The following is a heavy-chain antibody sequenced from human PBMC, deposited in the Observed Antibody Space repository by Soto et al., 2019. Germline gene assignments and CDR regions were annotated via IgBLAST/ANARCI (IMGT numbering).Heavy chain of an antibody. D-gene: IGHD3-10*01. V-gene: IGHV1-69*01. J-gene: IGHJ4*02. CDR2: IIPIFGTA. CDR3: ARKYYYGSGRPGGFDY. CDR1: GGTFSSYA. Sequence: QVQLVQSGAEVKKPGSSVKVSCKASGGTFSSYAISWVRQAPGQGLEWMGGIIPIFGTANYAQKFQGRVTITADESTSTAYMERSSLRSEDTAVYYCARKYYYGSGRPGGFDYWGQGTLVTVSS.